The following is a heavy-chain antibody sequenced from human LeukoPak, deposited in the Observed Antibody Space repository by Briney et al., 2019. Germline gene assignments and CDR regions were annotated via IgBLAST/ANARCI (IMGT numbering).Heavy chain of an antibody. CDR3: ARGQWLVIHYYFDP. V-gene: IGHV3-30*04. CDR2: ISYDGGSK. D-gene: IGHD6-19*01. J-gene: IGHJ4*02. Sequence: GRSLRLSCAASGFTFSSYAMHWVRQAPGKGLEWVAVISYDGGSKEYADFVKGRFTISRDDSKNTLYLQMNSLRADDTAVYYCARGQWLVIHYYFDPWGQGTLVTVSS. CDR1: GFTFSSYA.